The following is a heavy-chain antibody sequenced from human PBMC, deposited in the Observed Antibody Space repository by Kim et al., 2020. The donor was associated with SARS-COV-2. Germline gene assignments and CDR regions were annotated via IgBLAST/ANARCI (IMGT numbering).Heavy chain of an antibody. J-gene: IGHJ5*02. Sequence: GGSLRLSCAASGFTFSSYAMHWVRQAPGKGLEWVAVISYDGSNKYYADSVKGRFTISRDNSKNTLYLQMNSLRAEDTAVYYCARDSLNSYSYGPANWFDPWGQGTLVTVSS. CDR1: GFTFSSYA. CDR3: ARDSLNSYSYGPANWFDP. V-gene: IGHV3-30-3*01. CDR2: ISYDGSNK. D-gene: IGHD5-18*01.